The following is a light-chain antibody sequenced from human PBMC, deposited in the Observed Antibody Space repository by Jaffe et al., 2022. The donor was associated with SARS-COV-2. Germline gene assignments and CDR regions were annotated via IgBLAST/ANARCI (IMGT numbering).Light chain of an antibody. Sequence: SYVLTQPPSVSVAPGQTADITCGGRNIRIKSVHWYQQKPGQAPVLVVYDDSDRPLGIPERFSGSNSGDTATLTISRVDAGDEADYYCQVWDTTDQYVFGTGTKVTVL. J-gene: IGLJ1*01. CDR2: DDS. CDR3: QVWDTTDQYV. CDR1: NIRIKS. V-gene: IGLV3-21*02.